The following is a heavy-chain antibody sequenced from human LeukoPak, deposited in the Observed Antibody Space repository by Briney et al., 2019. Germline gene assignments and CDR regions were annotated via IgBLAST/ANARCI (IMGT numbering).Heavy chain of an antibody. D-gene: IGHD3-9*01. CDR2: ISGSGGST. J-gene: IGHJ4*02. CDR3: AKDQRPEYFDWLGVFAY. Sequence: PGGSLRLSCAASGFTFSSYGMSWVRQAPGKGLEWVSAISGSGGSTYYADSVKGRFTISRDNSKNTLYLQMNSLRAEDTAVYYCAKDQRPEYFDWLGVFAYWGQGTLVTVSS. V-gene: IGHV3-23*01. CDR1: GFTFSSYG.